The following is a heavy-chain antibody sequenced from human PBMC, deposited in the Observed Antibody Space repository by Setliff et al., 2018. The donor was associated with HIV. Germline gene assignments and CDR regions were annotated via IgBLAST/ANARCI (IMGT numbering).Heavy chain of an antibody. D-gene: IGHD1-20*01. CDR3: TRSHSTRDAFDIWNYFDY. J-gene: IGHJ4*02. CDR1: GFTFFDYA. Sequence: GGSLRLSCAASGFTFFDYASNWVRQAPGKGLEWVSSISSSGSYIYYADSVKGRFTISRDHATSALYLQMDSLRAEDTALYYCTRSHSTRDAFDIWNYFDYWGPGTQVTVSS. V-gene: IGHV3-21*01. CDR2: ISSSGSYI.